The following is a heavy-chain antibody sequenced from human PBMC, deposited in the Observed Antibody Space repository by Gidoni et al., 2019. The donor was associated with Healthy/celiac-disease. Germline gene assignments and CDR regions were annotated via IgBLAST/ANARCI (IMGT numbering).Heavy chain of an antibody. J-gene: IGHJ4*02. D-gene: IGHD3-16*01. CDR2: IRSKANSYAT. V-gene: IGHV3-73*02. CDR3: TVQSTASLGY. Sequence: EVQLVESGGGLVQPGGSLKLSCAASGFPFSGSAMHWVRQASGKGLEWVGRIRSKANSYATAYAASVKGRFTISRDDSKNTAYLQMNSLKTEDTAVYYCTVQSTASLGYWGQGTLVTVSS. CDR1: GFPFSGSA.